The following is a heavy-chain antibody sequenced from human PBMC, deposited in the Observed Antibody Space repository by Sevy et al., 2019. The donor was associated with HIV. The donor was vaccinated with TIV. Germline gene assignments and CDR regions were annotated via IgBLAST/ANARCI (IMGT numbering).Heavy chain of an antibody. J-gene: IGHJ5*02. CDR3: ARGISVVPTTEDWFDP. CDR1: GYTFSSYG. CDR2: ISGYNTNK. Sequence: ASVKVSCKASGYTFSSYGINWVRQAPGQGLEWMGWISGYNTNKNYAQKFQGRVTMTTDTSTSTAYMELTSLISDDTAVYYCARGISVVPTTEDWFDPWGQGTLVTVSS. D-gene: IGHD5-12*01. V-gene: IGHV1-18*01.